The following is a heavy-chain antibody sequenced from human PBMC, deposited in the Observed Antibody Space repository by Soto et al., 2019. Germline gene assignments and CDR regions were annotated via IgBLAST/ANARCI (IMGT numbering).Heavy chain of an antibody. CDR2: INPETGGT. J-gene: IGHJ6*02. CDR3: ARERYQVISDGMDV. CDR1: GYTFTGYY. Sequence: ASVKVSCKASGYTFTGYYVHWVREAPGQGLEWMGWINPETGGTSYAQKFQGRVTLSRDTSINTAYLEVSRLRFDDAAVYFCARERYQVISDGMDVWGQGTTVTVSS. V-gene: IGHV1-2*02. D-gene: IGHD2-2*01.